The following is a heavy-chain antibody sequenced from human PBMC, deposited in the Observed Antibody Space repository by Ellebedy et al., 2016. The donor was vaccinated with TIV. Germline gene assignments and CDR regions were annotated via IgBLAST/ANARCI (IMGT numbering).Heavy chain of an antibody. CDR2: IWFDGSNK. CDR3: ARDRLAMVRGVIMGGYFDN. CDR1: GFTFSSYG. V-gene: IGHV3-33*08. D-gene: IGHD3-10*01. Sequence: GGSLRLSCAASGFTFSSYGMHWVRQAPGKGLEWVAVIWFDGSNKYYADSVKGRFTISRDNSKNTLYLQMNSLRVDDTAVYYCARDRLAMVRGVIMGGYFDNWGQGTLVTVSS. J-gene: IGHJ4*02.